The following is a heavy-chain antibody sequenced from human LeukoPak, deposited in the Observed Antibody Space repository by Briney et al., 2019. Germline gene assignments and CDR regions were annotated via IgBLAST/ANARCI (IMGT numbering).Heavy chain of an antibody. CDR2: IKPDGSLI. D-gene: IGHD1-26*01. CDR1: GFTFSSYW. CDR3: AKWELYSGFYYIDY. V-gene: IGHV3-7*01. J-gene: IGHJ4*02. Sequence: GGSLRLSCAASGFTFSSYWMAWVRQGPGKGLEWVANIKPDGSLIYYVDSVKGRFTISRDNAKNSLYLQMNSLRAEDTAVYYCAKWELYSGFYYIDYWGQGTLATVSS.